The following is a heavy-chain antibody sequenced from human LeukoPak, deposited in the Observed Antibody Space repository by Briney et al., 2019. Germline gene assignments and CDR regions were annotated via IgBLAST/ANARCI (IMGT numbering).Heavy chain of an antibody. Sequence: GRSLRLSCAASGCTFRSYGMHWVRQAPGKGLEWVAVISYDGSNKYYADSVKGRFTISRDNSKNTLYLQMNSLGAEDTAVYYCAKEGYYYDSSGYNYYYGMDVWGQGTTVTVSS. CDR2: ISYDGSNK. CDR3: AKEGYYYDSSGYNYYYGMDV. CDR1: GCTFRSYG. J-gene: IGHJ6*02. D-gene: IGHD3-22*01. V-gene: IGHV3-30*18.